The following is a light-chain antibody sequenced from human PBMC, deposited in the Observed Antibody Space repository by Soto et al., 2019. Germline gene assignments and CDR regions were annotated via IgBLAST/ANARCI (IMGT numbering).Light chain of an antibody. CDR2: DAS. J-gene: IGKJ1*01. CDR1: QRISSNS. Sequence: EIVLTQSPGTLSLSPGERATLSCRASQRISSNSLAWYQQKPGQAPRLLIYDASNRATGIPDRFSGSGSGTDFTLTISRLEPEDFAVYYCQQRGGSPPTCTFGQGTKVEIK. V-gene: IGKV3-20*01. CDR3: QQRGGSPPTCT.